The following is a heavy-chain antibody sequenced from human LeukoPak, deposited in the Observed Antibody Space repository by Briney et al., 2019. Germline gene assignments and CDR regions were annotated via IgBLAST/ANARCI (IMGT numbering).Heavy chain of an antibody. Sequence: ASVKVSCKASGYTFTSYDINWVRHATGQGLEWMGRMNPNSGNTGYAQKFQGRATITRNTSISTAYMELSSLRSEDTAVHYCTRAPYESWYHNYNYYYMDVWGKGTTVTVSS. CDR1: GYTFTSYD. V-gene: IGHV1-8*03. J-gene: IGHJ6*03. CDR3: TRAPYESWYHNYNYYYMDV. D-gene: IGHD6-13*01. CDR2: MNPNSGNT.